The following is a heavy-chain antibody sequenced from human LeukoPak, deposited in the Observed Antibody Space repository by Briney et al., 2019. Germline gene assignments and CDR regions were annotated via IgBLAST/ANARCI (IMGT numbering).Heavy chain of an antibody. CDR2: ISGSGGST. Sequence: GGTLRLSCAASGFTFSSYGMSWVRQAPGKGLEWVSAISGSGGSTYYADSVKGRFTISRDNSKNTLYLQMNSLRAEDTAVYYCAKETYGANTRGPNDYWGQGTLVTVSS. CDR1: GFTFSSYG. D-gene: IGHD4-17*01. J-gene: IGHJ4*02. CDR3: AKETYGANTRGPNDY. V-gene: IGHV3-23*01.